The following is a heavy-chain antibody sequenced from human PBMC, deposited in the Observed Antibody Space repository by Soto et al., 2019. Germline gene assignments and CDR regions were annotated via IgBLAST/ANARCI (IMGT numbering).Heavy chain of an antibody. CDR3: ALHYGSGSNYYYYGMDV. CDR2: IIPIFGTA. Sequence: QVQLVQSGAEVKKPGSSVKVSCKASGGTFSSYAISWVRQAPGLGLEWMGGIIPIFGTADYAQKVQGRVTITAEESTSTAYMELSSLRSEDTAVYYCALHYGSGSNYYYYGMDVWGQGTTVTVSS. D-gene: IGHD3-10*01. J-gene: IGHJ6*02. V-gene: IGHV1-69*12. CDR1: GGTFSSYA.